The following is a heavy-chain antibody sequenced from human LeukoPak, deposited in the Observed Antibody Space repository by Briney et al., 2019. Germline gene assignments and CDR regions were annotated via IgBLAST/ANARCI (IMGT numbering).Heavy chain of an antibody. CDR1: GGTFSSYA. Sequence: GSSVKVSCKASGGTFSSYAISWVLQAPGQGLEWMGRIIPIFGTANYAQKFQGRVTITADKSTSTAYMELSSLRSEDTAVYYCARVVGATSASPMDVWGKGTTVTVSS. CDR3: ARVVGATSASPMDV. V-gene: IGHV1-69*06. CDR2: IIPIFGTA. D-gene: IGHD1-26*01. J-gene: IGHJ6*04.